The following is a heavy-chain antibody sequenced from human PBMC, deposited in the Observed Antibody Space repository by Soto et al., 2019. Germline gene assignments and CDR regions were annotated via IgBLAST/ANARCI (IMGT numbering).Heavy chain of an antibody. D-gene: IGHD4-17*01. Sequence: QVQLVESGGGVVQPGRSLRISCAASGFTFSSYGMHWVRQAPGKGLEWVALISYDGTNKYYADSVKGRFTISRDNSKNSLSLQVNSRRPEDTAGYYCAKDWTVALEYWGQGTVGTVSS. V-gene: IGHV3-30*18. CDR1: GFTFSSYG. J-gene: IGHJ4*02. CDR3: AKDWTVALEY. CDR2: ISYDGTNK.